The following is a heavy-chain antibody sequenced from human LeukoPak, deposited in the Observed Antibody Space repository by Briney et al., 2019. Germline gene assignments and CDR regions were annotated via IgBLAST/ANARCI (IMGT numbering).Heavy chain of an antibody. CDR3: ARVGRRLLADY. J-gene: IGHJ4*02. D-gene: IGHD1-26*01. CDR1: GGSISSYY. V-gene: IGHV4-59*01. CDR2: IYYSGST. Sequence: PSETLSLTCTVSGGSISSYYWSWIRQPPGKGLEWIGYIYYSGSTNYNPSLKSRVTISVDTSKNQFSLKLSFVTAADTAVYYCARVGRRLLADYWGQGTLVTVSS.